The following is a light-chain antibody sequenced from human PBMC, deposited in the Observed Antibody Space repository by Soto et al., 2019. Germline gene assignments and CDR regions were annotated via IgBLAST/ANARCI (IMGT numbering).Light chain of an antibody. Sequence: TPLTHSPPSLSASFGYRFTITFRASQGIYNYLVWYQQKPGKAPKLLIYGASTLQSGVPSRFSGSGSGTDFTLTISSLQPEDFATYFCQQLNSYAWTFGQGTKVDNK. CDR2: GAS. V-gene: IGKV1-9*01. CDR1: QGIYNY. CDR3: QQLNSYAWT. J-gene: IGKJ1*01.